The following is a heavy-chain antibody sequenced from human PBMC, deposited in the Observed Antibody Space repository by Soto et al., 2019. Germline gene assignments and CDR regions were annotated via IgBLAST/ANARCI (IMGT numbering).Heavy chain of an antibody. CDR3: AKDRVFRYFDWFDY. V-gene: IGHV3-23*01. CDR2: ISGSGGST. D-gene: IGHD3-9*01. CDR1: GFNFGDYA. J-gene: IGHJ4*02. Sequence: WGSLRLSCAASGFNFGDYAMSWVRQAPGKGLEWVSTISGSGGSTWHADSVKGRFTISRDNSKNTLFLQMNSLGAEDTAIYYCAKDRVFRYFDWFDYWGQGTLVTVSS.